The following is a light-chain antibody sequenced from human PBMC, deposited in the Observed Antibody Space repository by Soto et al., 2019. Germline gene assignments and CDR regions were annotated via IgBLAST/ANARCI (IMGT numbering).Light chain of an antibody. CDR2: DAS. J-gene: IGKJ1*01. V-gene: IGKV3-20*01. Sequence: GLTQSTDTLSLSPGERATLSCRASQTVRNNYLAWYQQKPGQAPRLLIYDASSRATGIPDRFSGGGSGTDFTLTISRLEPEDFAVYYCHQYSSSTKTFGRGTKVDIK. CDR3: HQYSSSTKT. CDR1: QTVRNNY.